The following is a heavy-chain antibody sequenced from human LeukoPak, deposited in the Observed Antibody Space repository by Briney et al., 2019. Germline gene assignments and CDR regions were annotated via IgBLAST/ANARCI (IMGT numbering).Heavy chain of an antibody. J-gene: IGHJ4*02. V-gene: IGHV4-61*02. CDR1: GGSISSGSYY. CDR3: ARGKGGRVAHRKYYFDY. Sequence: SETLSLTCTVSGGSISSGSYYWSWIRQPAGKGLEWIGRIYTSGSTNYNPSLKSRVTISVDTSKNQFSLKLSSVTAADTAVYYCARGKGGRVAHRKYYFDYWGQGTLVTVSS. D-gene: IGHD2-15*01. CDR2: IYTSGST.